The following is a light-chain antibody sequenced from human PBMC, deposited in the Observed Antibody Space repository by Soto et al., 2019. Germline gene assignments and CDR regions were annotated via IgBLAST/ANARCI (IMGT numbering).Light chain of an antibody. CDR3: SSYTSRSIVV. Sequence: QSALTQPASVSGSPGQSITISCTGISSDIGGYNYVSWYRQHPGKAPKLLIYEVIHRPSGVSNRFSGSKSGNTASLTISGLQADDEADYYCSSYTSRSIVVFGGGTKLTVL. CDR2: EVI. V-gene: IGLV2-14*01. J-gene: IGLJ2*01. CDR1: SSDIGGYNY.